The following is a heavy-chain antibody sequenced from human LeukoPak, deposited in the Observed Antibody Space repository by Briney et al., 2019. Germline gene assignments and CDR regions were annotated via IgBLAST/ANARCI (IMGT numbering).Heavy chain of an antibody. D-gene: IGHD3-10*01. Sequence: SETLSLTCAVYGGSSSGYYWSWIRQPPGKGLEWIGEINHSGSTNYNPSLKSRVTISVDTSKNQFSLKLSSVTAADTAVYYCARERYYGSGSYYGRNYYYYMDVWGKGTTVTVSS. CDR2: INHSGST. CDR1: GGSSSGYY. CDR3: ARERYYGSGSYYGRNYYYYMDV. J-gene: IGHJ6*03. V-gene: IGHV4-34*01.